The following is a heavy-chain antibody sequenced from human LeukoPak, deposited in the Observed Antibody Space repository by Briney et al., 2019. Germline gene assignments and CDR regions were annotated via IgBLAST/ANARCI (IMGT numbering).Heavy chain of an antibody. V-gene: IGHV3-15*01. CDR3: TTLGYCSSTSCPRRKYFDY. Sequence: GGSLRLSCAASGFTFSNAWMHWVRQAPGKGLEWVGRIKSKTDGGTTDYAAPVKGRFTISRDDSKNTLYLQMNSLKTEDTAVYYCTTLGYCSSTSCPRRKYFDYWGQGTLVTVSS. J-gene: IGHJ4*02. D-gene: IGHD2-2*01. CDR1: GFTFSNAW. CDR2: IKSKTDGGTT.